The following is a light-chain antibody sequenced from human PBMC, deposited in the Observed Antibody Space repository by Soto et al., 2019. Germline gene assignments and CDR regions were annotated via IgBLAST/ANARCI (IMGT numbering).Light chain of an antibody. CDR3: QQYEDIPIT. V-gene: IGKV1-9*01. CDR1: QGISSN. J-gene: IGKJ5*01. Sequence: DIQLTQSPSFLSASVGDRVTITCRASQGISSNLAWYQQKPGKAPKLLIYAASTLQSGVPSRFSGSGSGTEFTLTISSLQPEDIATYYCQQYEDIPITFGQGTRLEIK. CDR2: AAS.